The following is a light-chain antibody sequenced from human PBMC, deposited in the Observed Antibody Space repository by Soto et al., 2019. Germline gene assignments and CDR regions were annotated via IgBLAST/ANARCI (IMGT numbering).Light chain of an antibody. Sequence: QSALTQPASVSGSPGQSITISCTGTSSDVGGYNYVSWYQQHPGKAPKLMIYEGGKRPSGVSNRFSGSKSGITASLTISGLQAEDEADYYCCSYAGYSTSAVFGGGTKLTVL. CDR3: CSYAGYSTSAV. CDR2: EGG. J-gene: IGLJ2*01. V-gene: IGLV2-23*01. CDR1: SSDVGGYNY.